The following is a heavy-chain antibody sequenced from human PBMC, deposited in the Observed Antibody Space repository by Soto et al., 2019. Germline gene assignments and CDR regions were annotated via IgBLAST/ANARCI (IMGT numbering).Heavy chain of an antibody. V-gene: IGHV1-69*02. J-gene: IGHJ6*02. CDR3: AKSPTPGSATSSYYGMDV. Sequence: QVQLVQSGAEVKKPGSPVKVSCKASGGTFSSYIITWVRQAPGQGLEWMGRIIPILDITYYAQRFQGRVTITADKCTSTAYMELSGLRSEDSAVYFCAKSPTPGSATSSYYGMDVWGQGTTVTVSS. D-gene: IGHD7-27*01. CDR2: IIPILDIT. CDR1: GGTFSSYI.